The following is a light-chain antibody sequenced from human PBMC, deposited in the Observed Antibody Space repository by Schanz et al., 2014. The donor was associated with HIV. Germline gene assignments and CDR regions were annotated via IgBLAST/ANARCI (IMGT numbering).Light chain of an antibody. V-gene: IGLV2-14*03. CDR3: SSYAGTNNLWV. CDR2: DVS. J-gene: IGLJ3*02. CDR1: SSDVGGFYS. Sequence: QSSLTQPASVSGSPGQSITISCTGISSDVGGFYSVSWYQQHPGKAPKLMIYDVSNRPSGVSNRFSGSKSGNTASLTISGLQAEDEADYYCSSYAGTNNLWVFGGGTKLTVL.